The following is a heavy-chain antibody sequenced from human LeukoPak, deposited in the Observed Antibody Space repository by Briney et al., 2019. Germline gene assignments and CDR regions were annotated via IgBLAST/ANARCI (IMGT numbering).Heavy chain of an antibody. D-gene: IGHD6-19*01. CDR1: GYTFTKYP. CDR3: ASIAVAGTPFDYYYYYGMDV. CDR2: VNAGNGDT. Sequence: GASVKVSCKASGYTFTKYPIHWVRQAPGQSLEWMGWVNAGNGDTRHSQKFQGRVTITKDTSANTAYMELNSLRSEDTAVYYCASIAVAGTPFDYYYYYGMDVWGQGTTVTVSS. J-gene: IGHJ6*02. V-gene: IGHV1-3*01.